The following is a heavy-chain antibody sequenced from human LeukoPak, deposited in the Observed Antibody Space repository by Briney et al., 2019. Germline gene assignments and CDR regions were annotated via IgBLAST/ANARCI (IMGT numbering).Heavy chain of an antibody. CDR3: AGAAYDSSSPDY. V-gene: IGHV4-59*01. CDR1: GGSISSYY. CDR2: IYYSGST. Sequence: SETLSLTCTVSGGSISSYYWSWIRQPAGKGLEWIGYIYYSGSTNYNPSLKSRVTISVDTSKNQFSLKLSSVTAADTAVYYCAGAAYDSSSPDYWGQGTLVTVSS. D-gene: IGHD3-22*01. J-gene: IGHJ4*02.